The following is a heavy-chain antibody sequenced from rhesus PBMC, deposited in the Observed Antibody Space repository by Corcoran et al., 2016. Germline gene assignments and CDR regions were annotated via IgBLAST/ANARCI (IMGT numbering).Heavy chain of an antibody. CDR3: ARRVGSGWFDY. Sequence: QLQLQESGPGLVKPSETLSLTCAVSGGSISSGYGWSWIRPPPGTGLEWIGNVFGTIGRTDYNPARKSRVTISKDTAKNQFSLKLSSVTAADTAVYYCARRVGSGWFDYWGQGVLVTVSS. V-gene: IGHV4S7*01. D-gene: IGHD6-31*01. J-gene: IGHJ4*01. CDR1: GGSISSGYG. CDR2: VFGTIGRT.